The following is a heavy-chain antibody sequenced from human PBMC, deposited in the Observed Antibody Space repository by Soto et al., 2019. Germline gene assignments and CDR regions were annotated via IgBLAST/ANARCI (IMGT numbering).Heavy chain of an antibody. D-gene: IGHD2-15*01. Sequence: EVQLVESGGGLVQPGGSLRLSCAASGFTFSSYDMHWVRQATGKGLEWVSAIGTAGDTYYPGSVKGRFTISRENAKNSLYLQMNSLRAGDTAVYYCARAAPPPRYCSGGSCFWGSLYYYYYMDVWGKGTTVTVSS. CDR3: ARAAPPPRYCSGGSCFWGSLYYYYYMDV. CDR2: IGTAGDT. J-gene: IGHJ6*03. CDR1: GFTFSSYD. V-gene: IGHV3-13*01.